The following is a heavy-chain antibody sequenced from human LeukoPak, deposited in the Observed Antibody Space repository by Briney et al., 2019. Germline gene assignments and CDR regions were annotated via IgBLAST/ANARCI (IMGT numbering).Heavy chain of an antibody. CDR3: ARSQGGYDFWSGYHHRPYYFDY. V-gene: IGHV1-69*05. D-gene: IGHD3-3*01. J-gene: IGHJ4*02. CDR2: IIPFFGTA. Sequence: ASVKVSCKASGGTFSSYAISWVRQAPGQGLEWMGGIIPFFGTANYAQKFQGRVTITTDESTSTAYMELSSLRSEDTAVYYCARSQGGYDFWSGYHHRPYYFDYWGQGTLVTVSS. CDR1: GGTFSSYA.